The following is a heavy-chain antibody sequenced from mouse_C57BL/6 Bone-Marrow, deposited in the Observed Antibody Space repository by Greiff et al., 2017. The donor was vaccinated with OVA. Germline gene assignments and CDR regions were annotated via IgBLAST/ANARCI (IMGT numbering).Heavy chain of an antibody. D-gene: IGHD1-1*01. Sequence: VQLKESGPGLVKPSQSLSLTCSVTGYSITSGYYWNWIRQFPGNKLEWMGYISYDGSNNYNPSLKNRISITRDTSKNQFFLKLNSVTTEDTATYYCARAGITTVVGDYWGQGTTLTVSS. CDR3: ARAGITTVVGDY. J-gene: IGHJ2*01. CDR2: ISYDGSN. CDR1: GYSITSGYY. V-gene: IGHV3-6*01.